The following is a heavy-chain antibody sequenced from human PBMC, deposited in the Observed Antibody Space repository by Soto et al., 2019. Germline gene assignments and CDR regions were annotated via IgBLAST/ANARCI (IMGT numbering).Heavy chain of an antibody. V-gene: IGHV3-23*01. CDR1: GFPLSTYG. J-gene: IGHJ4*02. Sequence: EVQLLESGGGLVQPGGSLRLSGAASGFPLSTYGMTWVRQAPGKGLEWVSAITGTGGNTYHAYSVKGRFTISRDSSKNTVYLQMNSLRAEDTAVYYGAKNNRIVATNFFDLWGRGTLVTVSS. CDR3: AKNNRIVATNFFDL. CDR2: ITGTGGNT. D-gene: IGHD5-12*01.